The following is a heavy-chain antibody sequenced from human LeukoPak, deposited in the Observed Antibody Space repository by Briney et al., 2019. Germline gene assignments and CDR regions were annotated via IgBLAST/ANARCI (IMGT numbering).Heavy chain of an antibody. CDR2: ISSSGEYT. CDR3: AKDRPNYHESDGHYYRRDGDY. J-gene: IGHJ4*02. Sequence: GGSLRLSCAATGFTFRIYAMSWVRQAPGKGLEWVSSISSSGEYTYYEDSVKGRFTISRDNSKNTLYLQMNSLRAEDTAIYYCAKDRPNYHESDGHYYRRDGDYWGQGTLVTVSS. V-gene: IGHV3-23*01. D-gene: IGHD3-22*01. CDR1: GFTFRIYA.